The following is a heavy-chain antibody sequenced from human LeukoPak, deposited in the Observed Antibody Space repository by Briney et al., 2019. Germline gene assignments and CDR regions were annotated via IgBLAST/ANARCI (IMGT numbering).Heavy chain of an antibody. D-gene: IGHD2-2*01. CDR2: INQDGSVK. V-gene: IGHV3-7*01. Sequence: GGSLRLSCAASTFPFSTYWMTWVRQAPGKGPEFVANINQDGSVKNYVDSVKGRFTISRDNAKNSLYLQMNSLRADDTAVYYCAKGVAVASPYYFDYWGQGTLVTVSS. J-gene: IGHJ4*02. CDR3: AKGVAVASPYYFDY. CDR1: TFPFSTYW.